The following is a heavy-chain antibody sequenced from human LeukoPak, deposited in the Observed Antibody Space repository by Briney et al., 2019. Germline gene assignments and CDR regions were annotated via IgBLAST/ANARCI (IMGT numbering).Heavy chain of an antibody. D-gene: IGHD3-10*01. J-gene: IGHJ5*02. CDR1: GYTFTGYY. Sequence: ASVKVSCKSSGYTFTGYYMHWVRQAPGQGLGRMGWINPNSGGTNNAQKFQGRVTMTRDTSISTAYMELSRLRSDDTAVYYCARADMVQGVGSFFDRNWFDPWGQGTLVTVSS. V-gene: IGHV1-2*02. CDR3: ARADMVQGVGSFFDRNWFDP. CDR2: INPNSGGT.